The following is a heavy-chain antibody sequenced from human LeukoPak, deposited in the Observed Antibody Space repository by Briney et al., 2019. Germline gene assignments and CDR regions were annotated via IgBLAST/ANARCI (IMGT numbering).Heavy chain of an antibody. V-gene: IGHV1-69*13. J-gene: IGHJ5*02. CDR3: ARGYCSSTSCYTELFDP. CDR1: GGTFSSFF. Sequence: GAPVKVSCKASGGTFSSFFINWVRQAPGQGLEWMGGIIPIFGTANYAQKFQGRVTITADESTSTAYMELSSLRSEDTAVYYCARGYCSSTSCYTELFDPWGQGTLVTVSS. CDR2: IIPIFGTA. D-gene: IGHD2-2*02.